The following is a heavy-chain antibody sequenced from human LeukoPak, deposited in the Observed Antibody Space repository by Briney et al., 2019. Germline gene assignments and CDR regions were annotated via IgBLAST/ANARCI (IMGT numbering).Heavy chain of an antibody. CDR1: GFTFSSRDW. Sequence: GGSLRLSCVASGFTFSSRDWMTWVRQAPGKGLEWVSYISGNSSTIYYADSVKGRFTISRDNAKNSLYLQMNSLRVEDTAFYYCARDRWFGESLPAHFEYWGQGTLVTVSS. CDR2: ISGNSSTI. CDR3: ARDRWFGESLPAHFEY. V-gene: IGHV3-48*01. J-gene: IGHJ4*02. D-gene: IGHD3-10*01.